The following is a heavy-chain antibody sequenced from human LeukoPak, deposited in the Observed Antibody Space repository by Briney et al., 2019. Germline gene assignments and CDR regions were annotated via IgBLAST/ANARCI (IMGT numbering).Heavy chain of an antibody. CDR3: ARRSGSYFNF. CDR1: GYSFANFW. V-gene: IGHV5-51*01. D-gene: IGHD1-26*01. CDR2: IYPGDSDT. Sequence: GESLKISCKGSGSGYSFANFWIGWVCQMPGKGLEWMGIIYPGDSDTRYSPSFEGQVTISVDKSVNTAYLQWSSLRASDTAIYFCARRSGSYFNFWGQGTQVIVSS. J-gene: IGHJ4*02.